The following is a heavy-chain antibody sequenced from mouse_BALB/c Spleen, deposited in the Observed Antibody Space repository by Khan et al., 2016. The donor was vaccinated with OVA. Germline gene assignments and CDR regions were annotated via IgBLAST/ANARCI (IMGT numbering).Heavy chain of an antibody. V-gene: IGHV5-9*02. CDR2: ISSTGTYT. Sequence: EVLLVESGGGLVKPGGSLKLSCEVSGFAFNSYDMSWVRQTPEKRLEWVATISSTGTYTYYPDSVKGRFTISRDTARNTLYLQMSSPRSEDTALYYCTRPSYYGNPWFTYWGQGTLVTVSA. J-gene: IGHJ3*01. D-gene: IGHD2-10*01. CDR3: TRPSYYGNPWFTY. CDR1: GFAFNSYD.